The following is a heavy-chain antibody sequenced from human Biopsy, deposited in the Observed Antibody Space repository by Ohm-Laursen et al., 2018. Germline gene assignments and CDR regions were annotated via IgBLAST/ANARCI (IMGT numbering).Heavy chain of an antibody. CDR2: INPYNGDT. CDR3: ARDYQPTIITIHYYYYGMDV. V-gene: IGHV1-18*01. Sequence: SSVKVSCNASGYTFINYGFSWVRQAPGQGLEWMGWINPYNGDTNYAQKLQGRVTMTTDTSTSTAYMELRSLRSDDTAVYYCARDYQPTIITIHYYYYGMDVWGQGTTVTVSS. D-gene: IGHD2-2*01. CDR1: GYTFINYG. J-gene: IGHJ6*02.